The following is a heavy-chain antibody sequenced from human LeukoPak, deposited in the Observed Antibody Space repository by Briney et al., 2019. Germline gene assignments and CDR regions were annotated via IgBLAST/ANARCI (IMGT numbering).Heavy chain of an antibody. CDR2: IYYSGST. CDR1: GGSISSYY. Sequence: SETLSLICTVSGGSISSYYWSWIRQPPGKGLEWIGYIYYSGSTNYNPSLKSRVTISVDTSKNQFSLKLSSVTAADTAVYYCARSRPPYGSGSYLFDYWGQGTLVTVSS. D-gene: IGHD3-10*01. J-gene: IGHJ4*02. CDR3: ARSRPPYGSGSYLFDY. V-gene: IGHV4-59*01.